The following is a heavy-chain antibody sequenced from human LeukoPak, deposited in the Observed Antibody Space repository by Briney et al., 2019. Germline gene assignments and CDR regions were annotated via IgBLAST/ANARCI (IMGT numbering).Heavy chain of an antibody. J-gene: IGHJ4*02. CDR1: GFTFSSYE. CDR2: ISSSGSTI. V-gene: IGHV3-48*03. Sequence: PGGSLRLSXAASGFTFSSYEMNWVRQAPGKGLEWVSYISSSGSTIYYADSVKGRFTISRDNAKNSLYLQMNSLRAEDTAVYYCARLSRDSYAFDYWGQGTLVTVSS. D-gene: IGHD5-24*01. CDR3: ARLSRDSYAFDY.